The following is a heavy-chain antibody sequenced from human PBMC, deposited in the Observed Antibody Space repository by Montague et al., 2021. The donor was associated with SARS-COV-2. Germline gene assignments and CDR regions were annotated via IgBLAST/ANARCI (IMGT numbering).Heavy chain of an antibody. Sequence: TLSLTCTVSGASISTGIHYWSWIRQPAGKGLEWIGRIRTTGHTYYNSSLESRVFMSVDTSTNQFSLSLTSVTAADTAVYFCARFGSGTLEFDLWGQGTLVTVSS. D-gene: IGHD1-26*01. CDR3: ARFGSGTLEFDL. CDR2: IRTTGHT. J-gene: IGHJ4*02. V-gene: IGHV4-61*02. CDR1: GASISTGIHY.